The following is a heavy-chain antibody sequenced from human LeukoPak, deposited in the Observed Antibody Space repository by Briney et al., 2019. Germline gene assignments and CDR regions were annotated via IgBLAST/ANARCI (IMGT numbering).Heavy chain of an antibody. CDR1: GFTFSSYA. D-gene: IGHD3-10*01. J-gene: IGHJ5*02. CDR3: AKVYGSGIYNWFDP. Sequence: GGSLRLSCVASGFTFSSYAMHWVRQAPGKGLEWVAVISHDGSNKYYADSVKGRFTISRDNSKNTLYLQMNSLRAEDTAVYYCAKVYGSGIYNWFDPWGQGTLVTVSS. V-gene: IGHV3-30*04. CDR2: ISHDGSNK.